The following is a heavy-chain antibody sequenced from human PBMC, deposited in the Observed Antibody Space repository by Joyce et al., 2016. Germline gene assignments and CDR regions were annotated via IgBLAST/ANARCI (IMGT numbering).Heavy chain of an antibody. Sequence: QVQLVESGGRMVQPGRSLRLSCATSGFTFTEYAFNWVRQAPGKGLEWVAIISYDGSFKYYPDSMKGRFTISRDNSKNTVYLQMNNLRSEDTGVYSCTRAPFYDSSGYYDLWGQGTLVTVSS. D-gene: IGHD3-22*01. J-gene: IGHJ5*02. CDR1: GFTFTEYA. CDR3: TRAPFYDSSGYYDL. CDR2: ISYDGSFK. V-gene: IGHV3-30-3*01.